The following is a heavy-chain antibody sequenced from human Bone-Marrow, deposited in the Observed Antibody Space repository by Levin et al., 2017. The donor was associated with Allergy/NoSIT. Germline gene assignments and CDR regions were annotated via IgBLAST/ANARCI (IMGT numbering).Heavy chain of an antibody. CDR1: GFTFTTYV. V-gene: IGHV3-23*01. J-gene: IGHJ4*02. D-gene: IGHD3-3*02. CDR3: AKKNPSTN. Sequence: PSETLSLTCAASGFTFTTYVMTWVRQAPGKGLEWVSSVSPSGDSTYYTDSVKGRFTISRDNSKNTLYLQMNSLGAEDTAIYYCAKKNPSTNWGQGTLVTVSS. CDR2: VSPSGDST.